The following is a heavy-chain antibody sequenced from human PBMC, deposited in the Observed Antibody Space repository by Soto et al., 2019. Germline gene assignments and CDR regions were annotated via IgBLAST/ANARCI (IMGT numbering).Heavy chain of an antibody. J-gene: IGHJ4*02. CDR3: ARVRSGWGIDY. Sequence: QLQLQESGSGLVKPSQTLSLTCAVSGGSISSGGYSWSWIRQPPGKGLEYIGYIYHCGSTYYNPSPKSRVTMSVERSKNQFSLKLSSVTASDPAVYYCARVRSGWGIDYWGQGTLVTVSS. D-gene: IGHD6-19*01. V-gene: IGHV4-30-2*01. CDR2: IYHCGST. CDR1: GGSISSGGYS.